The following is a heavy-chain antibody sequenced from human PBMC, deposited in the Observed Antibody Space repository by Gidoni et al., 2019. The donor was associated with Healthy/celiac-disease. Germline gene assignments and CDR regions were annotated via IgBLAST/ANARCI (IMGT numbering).Heavy chain of an antibody. J-gene: IGHJ6*02. D-gene: IGHD2-2*01. CDR3: AREKAYCSSTSCYPPDYGMDV. Sequence: QVQLVQSGAAVKKPGSSVKVSCKASGGTFSSYAISWVRQAPGQGLEWMGGIIPRFGTANYAQKFQGRVTITADESTSTAYMELSSLRSEDTAVYYCAREKAYCSSTSCYPPDYGMDVWGQGTTVTVSS. CDR2: IIPRFGTA. V-gene: IGHV1-69*01. CDR1: GGTFSSYA.